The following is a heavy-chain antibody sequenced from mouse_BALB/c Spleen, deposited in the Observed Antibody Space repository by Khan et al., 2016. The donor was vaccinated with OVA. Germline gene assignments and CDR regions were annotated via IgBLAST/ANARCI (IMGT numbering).Heavy chain of an antibody. D-gene: IGHD1-1*01. CDR3: TRLDYYYDREGFEY. CDR2: VSPGGGYT. V-gene: IGHV5-6*01. Sequence: EVQLVESGGDLVKPGGSLKLSCAASGFTFSTYGMSWVRQTPDKRLEWVATVSPGGGYTYYPDSVKGRFTISRDNSKNTLYLQMSGLKSEDTAIFDCTRLDYYYDREGFEYWGQGTLVTVSA. J-gene: IGHJ3*01. CDR1: GFTFSTYG.